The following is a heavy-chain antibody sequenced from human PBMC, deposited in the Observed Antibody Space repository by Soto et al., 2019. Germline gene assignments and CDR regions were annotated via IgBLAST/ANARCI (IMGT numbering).Heavy chain of an antibody. D-gene: IGHD3-3*02. CDR3: ARDKARPQLGVNSYYILDV. CDR2: IMPIFRTP. V-gene: IGHV1-69*12. CDR1: GGTFSTSA. J-gene: IGHJ6*02. Sequence: QVQLEQSGAEVKKPGSSVKVSCKASGGTFSTSAISWVRQAPGQGLEWMGGIMPIFRTPDYARKFQGRVTVTADESTSTAYMELSGLRSDDTAVYYCARDKARPQLGVNSYYILDVWGQGTTVTVSS.